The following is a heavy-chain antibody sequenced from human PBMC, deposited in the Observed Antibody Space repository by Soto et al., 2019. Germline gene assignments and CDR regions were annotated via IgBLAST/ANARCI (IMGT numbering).Heavy chain of an antibody. V-gene: IGHV1-18*01. CDR3: ARDQGPTRPNYYGSGSYGAFDI. CDR2: ISAYNGNT. D-gene: IGHD3-10*01. J-gene: IGHJ3*02. Sequence: ASVKVSCKASGYTFSSYGISWVQQAPGQGLEWMGWISAYNGNTNYAQKLQGRVTMTTDTSTSTAYMELRSLRSDDTAVYYCARDQGPTRPNYYGSGSYGAFDIWGQGTMVTVSS. CDR1: GYTFSSYG.